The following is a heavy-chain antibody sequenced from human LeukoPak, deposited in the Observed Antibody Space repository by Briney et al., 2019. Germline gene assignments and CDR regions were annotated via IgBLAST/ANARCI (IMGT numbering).Heavy chain of an antibody. CDR1: GGSISSSSYY. J-gene: IGHJ4*02. CDR3: ARGDGYSHFDY. D-gene: IGHD5-24*01. V-gene: IGHV4-39*07. Sequence: SETLSLTCTVSGGSISSSSYYWGWIRQPPGRGLEWIGSIYYSGSTYYNPSLKSRVTISVDTSKNQFSLKLTSLTAADTAVYYRARGDGYSHFDYWGQGTLVTVSS. CDR2: IYYSGST.